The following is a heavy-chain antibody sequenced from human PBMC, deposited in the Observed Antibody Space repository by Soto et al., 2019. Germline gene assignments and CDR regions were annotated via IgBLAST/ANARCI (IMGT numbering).Heavy chain of an antibody. V-gene: IGHV1-24*01. CDR1: GYTLREVC. Sequence: QVQLVQSGAEVRKPGASVKVSCKVSGYTLREVCMHWVRQAPGKGLEWMGRFDPEDGETIYAQKFQGRVTMTEDTSTDTAYMELSSLRSEDTAVYYFTTRDYNDINWFDPWGQGTLVTVSS. CDR3: TTRDYNDINWFDP. D-gene: IGHD3-10*01. J-gene: IGHJ5*02. CDR2: FDPEDGET.